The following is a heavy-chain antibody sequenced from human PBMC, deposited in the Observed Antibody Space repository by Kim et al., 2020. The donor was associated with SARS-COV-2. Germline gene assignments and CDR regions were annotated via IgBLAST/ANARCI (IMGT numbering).Heavy chain of an antibody. CDR1: GGSISSSSYY. V-gene: IGHV4-39*01. CDR3: ARVNRVDTAMPYDY. Sequence: SETLSLTCTVSGGSISSSSYYWGWIRQPPGKGLEWIGSIYYSGSTYYNPSLKSRVTISVDTSKNQFSLKLSSVTAADTAVYYCARVNRVDTAMPYDYWGQGTLVTVSS. J-gene: IGHJ4*02. CDR2: IYYSGST. D-gene: IGHD5-18*01.